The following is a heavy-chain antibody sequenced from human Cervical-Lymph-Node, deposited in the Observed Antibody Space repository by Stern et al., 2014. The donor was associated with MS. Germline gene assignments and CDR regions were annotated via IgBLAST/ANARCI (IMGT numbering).Heavy chain of an antibody. J-gene: IGHJ5*02. Sequence: QVQLQESGPGLVKPSETLSLTCAVSGGSVSDSRYYWGWIRQPPGKGLEWIGSVSYTGSTYNNPSLKSRFTISVDTTKTHFSLQLTSVTAADTALYYCSRHLPYSSSWYNWFDPWGQGTLVTVSS. D-gene: IGHD6-13*01. V-gene: IGHV4-39*01. CDR2: VSYTGST. CDR3: SRHLPYSSSWYNWFDP. CDR1: GGSVSDSRYY.